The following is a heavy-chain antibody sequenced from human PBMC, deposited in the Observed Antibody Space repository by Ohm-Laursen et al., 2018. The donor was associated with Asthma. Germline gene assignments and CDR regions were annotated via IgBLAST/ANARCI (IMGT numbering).Heavy chain of an antibody. D-gene: IGHD1-26*01. CDR3: TTGTN. J-gene: IGHJ4*02. Sequence: SLRLSCSANPITFSSSFMSWVRQAPGEGLEWVANIKEDGSERYYVDSVKGRFTISRDNAKNSVYLQMSSLRAEDTAVYYCTTGTNWGQGTLVTVSS. CDR2: IKEDGSER. V-gene: IGHV3-7*01. CDR1: PITFSSSF.